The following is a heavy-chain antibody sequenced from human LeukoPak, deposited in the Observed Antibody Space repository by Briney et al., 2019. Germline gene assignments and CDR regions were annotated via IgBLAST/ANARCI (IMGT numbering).Heavy chain of an antibody. CDR2: IYTSGST. CDR1: GGSISSGSYY. Sequence: ASETLSLTCTVSGGSISSGSYYWSWIRQPAGKGLEWVGRIYTSGSTNYNPSLKSRVTISVDTSKNQFSLKLSSVTAADTAVYYCARSPRGPSQYYYYYGMDVWGQGTTVTVSS. J-gene: IGHJ6*02. V-gene: IGHV4-61*02. CDR3: ARSPRGPSQYYYYYGMDV. D-gene: IGHD3-10*01.